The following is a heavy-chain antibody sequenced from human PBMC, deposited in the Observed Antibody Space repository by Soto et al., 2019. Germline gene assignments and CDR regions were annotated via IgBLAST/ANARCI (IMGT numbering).Heavy chain of an antibody. CDR2: ISYDGSNK. Sequence: QVQLVESGGGVVQPGRSLRLSCAASGFTFSSYAMHWFRQAPGKGLEWAAVISYDGSNKYYADSVKGRFTISRDNSKNTMYLEMNSLRAEDTAVYYCAREGKYSSSWSFDYWGQGTLVTVST. CDR3: AREGKYSSSWSFDY. V-gene: IGHV3-30-3*01. D-gene: IGHD6-13*01. J-gene: IGHJ4*02. CDR1: GFTFSSYA.